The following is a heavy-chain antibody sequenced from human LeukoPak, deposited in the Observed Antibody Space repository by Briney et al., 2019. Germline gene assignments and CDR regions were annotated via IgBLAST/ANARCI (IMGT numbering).Heavy chain of an antibody. CDR2: IYSGGST. CDR3: ARASGSYAAYFDY. J-gene: IGHJ4*02. V-gene: IGHV3-53*01. D-gene: IGHD1-26*01. CDR1: GFTVSSNY. Sequence: GGSLRLSCAASGFTVSSNYMSWVRQAPGKGLEWVSVIYSGGSTYYADSVKGRFTISRDNSKNTLYLQMNSLRAEDTAVYYCARASGSYAAYFDYWGQGTLVTVSS.